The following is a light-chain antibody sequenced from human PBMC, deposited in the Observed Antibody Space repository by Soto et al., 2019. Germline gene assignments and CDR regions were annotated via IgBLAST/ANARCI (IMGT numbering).Light chain of an antibody. J-gene: IGKJ1*01. CDR3: MQGTHWPAT. CDR1: QSLVYSDGNTY. V-gene: IGKV2-30*01. Sequence: DVVMTQSPLSLPVTLGQPASISCRSSQSLVYSDGNTYLNWFQQRPGQSPRRLIYKVSNRDSGVPDRFSGSGSGTDFTLKISRVEAGDVGVYYCMQGTHWPATFGQGTKVEIK. CDR2: KVS.